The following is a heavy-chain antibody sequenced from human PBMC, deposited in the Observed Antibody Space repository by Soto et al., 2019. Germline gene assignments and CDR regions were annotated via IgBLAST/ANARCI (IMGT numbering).Heavy chain of an antibody. V-gene: IGHV3-30-3*01. J-gene: IGHJ3*02. D-gene: IGHD1-26*01. CDR2: ISYDGTKQ. Sequence: GGSLRLSCAASGFTFSSYALHWVRQAPGKGLEWVAVISYDGTKQYYADSVKGRFTISRDNSENTLYLQMNSLRVEDTAVYHCARRRSPGVHPDAFDIWGQGTMVTVSS. CDR1: GFTFSSYA. CDR3: ARRRSPGVHPDAFDI.